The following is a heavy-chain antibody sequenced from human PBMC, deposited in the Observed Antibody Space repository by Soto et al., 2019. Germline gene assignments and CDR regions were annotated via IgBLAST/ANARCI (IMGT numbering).Heavy chain of an antibody. CDR1: GFTFSAYG. D-gene: IGHD5-12*01. J-gene: IGHJ4*02. CDR3: AKESGYNFAQ. CDR2: ISSDGGDK. V-gene: IGHV3-30*18. Sequence: QVQLVESGGGVVQPGRSLRLSCEASGFTFSAYGMHWVRQAPGKGLEWFKRISSDGGDKKYSGSVKRRFTVTRDNSQNTQYLPVASLTPEDAAVYYCAKESGYNFAQWRQGALVTASS.